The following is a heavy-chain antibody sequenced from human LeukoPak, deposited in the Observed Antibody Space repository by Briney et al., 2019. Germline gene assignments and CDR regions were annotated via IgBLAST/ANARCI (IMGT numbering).Heavy chain of an antibody. V-gene: IGHV3-21*01. CDR2: ISSSSSYI. J-gene: IGHJ3*02. Sequence: GGSQRLSCAASGFTFSSYSMNWVRQAPGKGLEWVSSISSSSSYIYYADSVKGRFTISRDNAKNSLYLQMNSLRAEDTAVYYCARALYGDPDAFDIWGQGTMVTVSS. CDR1: GFTFSSYS. D-gene: IGHD4-17*01. CDR3: ARALYGDPDAFDI.